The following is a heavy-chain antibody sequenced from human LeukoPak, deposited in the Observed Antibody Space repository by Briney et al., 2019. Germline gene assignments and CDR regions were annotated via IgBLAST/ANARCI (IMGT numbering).Heavy chain of an antibody. Sequence: ASVKVSCKASGYTFTSYYMHWVRQAPGQGLEWMGIINPSGGSTSYAQKFQGRVTMTEDTSTDTAYMELSSLRSEDTAVYYCATFQSGYSSYWFDPWGQGTLVTVSS. CDR3: ATFQSGYSSYWFDP. CDR2: INPSGGST. CDR1: GYTFTSYY. D-gene: IGHD3-3*01. V-gene: IGHV1-46*01. J-gene: IGHJ5*02.